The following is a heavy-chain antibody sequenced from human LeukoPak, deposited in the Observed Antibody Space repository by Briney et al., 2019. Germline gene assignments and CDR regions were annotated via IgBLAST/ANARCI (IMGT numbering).Heavy chain of an antibody. Sequence: GGSLRLSCAGSGFTVTNNYMTWVRQAPGKGLEWVSFINSGGNTYYADSVKGRFTISRDKLKNTLYLEMNSLRAEDTAVYYCVTTDYDILTGYSPHWGQGTLITVSS. J-gene: IGHJ4*02. CDR2: INSGGNT. V-gene: IGHV3-53*01. CDR3: VTTDYDILTGYSPH. D-gene: IGHD3-9*01. CDR1: GFTVTNNY.